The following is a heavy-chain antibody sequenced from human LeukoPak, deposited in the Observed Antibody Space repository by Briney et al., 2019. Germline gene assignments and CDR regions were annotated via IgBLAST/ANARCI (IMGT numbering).Heavy chain of an antibody. CDR3: ARKMGVVVAASIDY. CDR1: GGSFSGYY. V-gene: IGHV4-34*01. CDR2: INHSGST. J-gene: IGHJ4*02. D-gene: IGHD2-15*01. Sequence: TPSETLSLTCAVYGGSFSGYYWSWIRQPPGKGLEWIGEINHSGSTNYNPSLKSRVAISVDTSKNQFSLKLSSVTAADTAVYYCARKMGVVVAASIDYWGQGTLVTVSS.